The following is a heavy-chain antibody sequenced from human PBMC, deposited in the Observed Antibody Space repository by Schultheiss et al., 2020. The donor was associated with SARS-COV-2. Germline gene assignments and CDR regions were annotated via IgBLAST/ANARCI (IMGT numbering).Heavy chain of an antibody. Sequence: GGSLRLSCAASGFTFSSYAMHWVRQAPGKGLEWVAVIPNDGRNIYYVDSVKGRFTISRDNSKNTLYLQMNSLRAEDTAVYYCASITIFGVVIMGYFDYWGQGTLVTVAS. J-gene: IGHJ4*02. D-gene: IGHD3-3*01. V-gene: IGHV3-30*04. CDR1: GFTFSSYA. CDR2: IPNDGRNI. CDR3: ASITIFGVVIMGYFDY.